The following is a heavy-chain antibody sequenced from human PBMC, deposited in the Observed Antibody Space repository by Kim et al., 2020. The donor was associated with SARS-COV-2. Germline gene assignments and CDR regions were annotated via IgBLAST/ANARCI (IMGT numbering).Heavy chain of an antibody. CDR2: IIPIFGTA. V-gene: IGHV1-69*13. D-gene: IGHD3-22*01. CDR3: ASQLYYYDSSGYYEVFSDY. Sequence: SVKVSCKASGGTFSSYAISWVRQAPGQGLEWMGGIIPIFGTANYAQKFQGRVTITADESTSTAYMELSSLRSEDTAVYYCASQLYYYDSSGYYEVFSDYWGQGTLVTVSS. J-gene: IGHJ4*02. CDR1: GGTFSSYA.